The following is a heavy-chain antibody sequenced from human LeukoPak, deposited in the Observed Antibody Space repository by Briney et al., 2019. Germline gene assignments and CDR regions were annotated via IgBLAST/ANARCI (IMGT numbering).Heavy chain of an antibody. CDR3: ARHHGGIKVELGY. D-gene: IGHD1-14*01. CDR2: SYPVDSDT. CDR1: GYNFTDYS. J-gene: IGHJ4*02. V-gene: IGHV5-51*01. Sequence: GESLKISCQGSGYNFTDYSIGWVRQMPGKGLEWMGISYPVDSDTKYSPSFQGQVTISVDMSISTAYLQWSSLKASDTAMYYCARHHGGIKVELGYWGKGTLVPVSS.